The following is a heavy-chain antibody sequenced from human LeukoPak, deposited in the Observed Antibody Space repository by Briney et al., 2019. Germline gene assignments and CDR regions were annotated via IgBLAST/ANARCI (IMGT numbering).Heavy chain of an antibody. CDR2: ISSSSSTI. V-gene: IGHV3-48*01. CDR1: GFTFSSYS. CDR3: ARVAENRFDP. Sequence: GGSLRLSCAASGFTFSSYSMNWVRQAPGKGLEWVSYISSSSSTIYYADFVRGRFTISRDNAKNSLYLQMNSLRAEDTAVYYCARVAENRFDPWGQGTLVTVSS. J-gene: IGHJ5*02.